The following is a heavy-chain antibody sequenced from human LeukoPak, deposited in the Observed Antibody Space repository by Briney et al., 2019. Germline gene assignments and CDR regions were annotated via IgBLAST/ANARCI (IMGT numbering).Heavy chain of an antibody. V-gene: IGHV3-30*02. CDR2: IRYDGSNK. J-gene: IGHJ3*02. CDR3: AKGRDKIITIFGVVGAFDI. Sequence: GGSLRLSCAASGFTFSSYGVHWVRQAPGKGLEWVAFIRYDGSNKYYADSVKGRFTISRDNSKNTLYLQMNSLRAEDTAVYYCAKGRDKIITIFGVVGAFDIWGQGTMVTVSS. CDR1: GFTFSSYG. D-gene: IGHD3-3*01.